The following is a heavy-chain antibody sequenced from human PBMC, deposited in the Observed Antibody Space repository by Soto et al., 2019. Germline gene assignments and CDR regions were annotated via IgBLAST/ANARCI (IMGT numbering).Heavy chain of an antibody. CDR3: ARGYCSGGSCYSFDY. CDR1: GYTFTSYG. V-gene: IGHV1-18*01. CDR2: ISAYNGNT. D-gene: IGHD2-15*01. Sequence: QVQLVQSGAEVKKPGASVKVSCKASGYTFTSYGISWVRQAPGQGLKWMGWISAYNGNTKYAQKLQGRVTMTTDTSTRTCYLELRSLISDDTAVYYCARGYCSGGSCYSFDYWGQGTLVNVSS. J-gene: IGHJ4*02.